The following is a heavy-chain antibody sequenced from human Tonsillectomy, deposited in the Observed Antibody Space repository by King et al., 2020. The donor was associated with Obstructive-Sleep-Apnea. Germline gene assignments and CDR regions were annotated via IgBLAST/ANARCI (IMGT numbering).Heavy chain of an antibody. CDR3: ARGNWNDGGYFDY. Sequence: QLQESGPGLVKPSETLSLTCTVSGGSISSYYWSWIRQPPGKGLEWIGYIYYSWSTNYNPPLKGRVTISVDTSKNQFSLKLSSVTAADTAVYYCARGNWNDGGYFDYWGQGTLVTVSS. V-gene: IGHV4-59*01. CDR1: GGSISSYY. CDR2: IYYSWST. J-gene: IGHJ4*02. D-gene: IGHD1-20*01.